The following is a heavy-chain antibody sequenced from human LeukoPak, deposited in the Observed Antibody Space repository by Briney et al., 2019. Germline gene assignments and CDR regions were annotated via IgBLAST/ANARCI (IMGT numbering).Heavy chain of an antibody. CDR3: ARDSRVSGDY. CDR1: GYTFTGYY. Sequence: GASVKVSCKTSGYTFTGYYIHWVRQAPGQGLEWLGRIDPNSGGTSYAHNFQGRVTMTRDTSISTAYMDLSSLRSDHTAVYYCARDSRVSGDYWGQGTLVTVSS. J-gene: IGHJ4*02. D-gene: IGHD2-2*01. CDR2: IDPNSGGT. V-gene: IGHV1-2*06.